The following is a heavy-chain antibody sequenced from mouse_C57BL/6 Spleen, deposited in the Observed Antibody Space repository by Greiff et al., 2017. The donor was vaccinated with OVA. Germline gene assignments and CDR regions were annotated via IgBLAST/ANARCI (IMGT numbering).Heavy chain of an antibody. V-gene: IGHV1-82*01. CDR3: AKSFYYDYYYYAMDY. D-gene: IGHD2-4*01. CDR1: GYAFSSSW. Sequence: QVQLQQSGPELVKPGASVKISCKASGYAFSSSWMNWVKQRPGKGLEWIGRIYPGDGDTNYNGKFKGKATLTADKSSSTAYMQLGSLTSEDSAVYFCAKSFYYDYYYYAMDYWGQGTSVTVAS. J-gene: IGHJ4*01. CDR2: IYPGDGDT.